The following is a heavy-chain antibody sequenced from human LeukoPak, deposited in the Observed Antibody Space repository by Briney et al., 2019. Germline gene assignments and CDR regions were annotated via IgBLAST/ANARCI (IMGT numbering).Heavy chain of an antibody. V-gene: IGHV4-38-2*02. CDR3: ARHLSGITGYTYGRGIDY. J-gene: IGHJ4*02. CDR1: GYSISSGYN. CDR2: MYHGGST. D-gene: IGHD5-18*01. Sequence: SETLSLTCTVSGYSISSGYNWGWIRQPPGKGLEWIGSMYHGGSTYYNPSLKSRVTTSADTSKNQFSLNLSSVTAADTAVYYCARHLSGITGYTYGRGIDYWGQGTLLTVSS.